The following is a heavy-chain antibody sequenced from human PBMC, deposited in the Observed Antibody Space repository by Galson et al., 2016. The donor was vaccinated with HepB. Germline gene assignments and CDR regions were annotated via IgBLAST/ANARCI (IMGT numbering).Heavy chain of an antibody. CDR2: IYSGGNT. CDR1: GFTFGDHY. V-gene: IGHV3-66*01. Sequence: SLRLSCAASGFTFGDHYMSWIRQAPGKGLEWVSLIYSGGNTLYADSVKGRFSISRDNSKNTLYLQMNSLSAEDTAVYYCARNPGASTWGWGQGTLVTVAS. J-gene: IGHJ4*02. CDR3: ARNPGASTWG. D-gene: IGHD6-13*01.